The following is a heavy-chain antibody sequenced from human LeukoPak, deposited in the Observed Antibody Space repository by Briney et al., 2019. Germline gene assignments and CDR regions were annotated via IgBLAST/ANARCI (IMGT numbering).Heavy chain of an antibody. J-gene: IGHJ5*02. CDR1: GGSISSGSYY. CDR3: ARGLLSTTTMVARWFDP. D-gene: IGHD4/OR15-4a*01. V-gene: IGHV4-61*02. CDR2: IYTSGST. Sequence: KPSETLSLTCTVSGGSISSGSYYWSWIRQPAGKGLEWIGRIYTSGSTNYNPSLKSRVTISVDTSKNQFSLKLSSVTAADTAVYYCARGLLSTTTMVARWFDPWGQGTLVTVSS.